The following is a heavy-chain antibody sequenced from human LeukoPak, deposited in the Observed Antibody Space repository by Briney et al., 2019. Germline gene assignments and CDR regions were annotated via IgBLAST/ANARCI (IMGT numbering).Heavy chain of an antibody. CDR1: GFTFSSYW. V-gene: IGHV3-7*01. J-gene: IGHJ5*02. Sequence: GGSLRLSCAASGFTFSSYWMSWVRQAPGKGLEWVANIKQDGSEKYYVDSVKGRFTISRDNAKNSLYLQMNSLRAGDTAVYYCARGSMVREGWFDPWGQGTLVTVSS. D-gene: IGHD3-10*01. CDR3: ARGSMVREGWFDP. CDR2: IKQDGSEK.